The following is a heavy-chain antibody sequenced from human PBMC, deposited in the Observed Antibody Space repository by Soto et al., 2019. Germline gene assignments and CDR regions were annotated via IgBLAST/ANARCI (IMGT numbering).Heavy chain of an antibody. CDR1: GGSGRSESYY. D-gene: IGHD5-12*01. V-gene: IGHV4-61*01. CDR3: AREIPSDGYYFGSCGMDA. J-gene: IGHJ6*02. Sequence: PSETLSLTCTVSGGSGRSESYYWSWIRQPPGKGLEWIGFISNSGDTKYNPSFKSRVTISLDTSMNQLSLKLSSVTAADTPVHSGAREIPSDGYYFGSCGMDAWGQETTATDS. CDR2: ISNSGDT.